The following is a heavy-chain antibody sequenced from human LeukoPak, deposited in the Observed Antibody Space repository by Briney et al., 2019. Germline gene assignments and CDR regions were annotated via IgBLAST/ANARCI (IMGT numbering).Heavy chain of an antibody. J-gene: IGHJ4*02. CDR2: IYYSGST. Sequence: SETLSLTCTVSGGSISSYYWSWIRQPPGKGLEWIGYIYYSGSTNYNPSLKSRVTISVDTPKNQFSLKLSSVTAADTAVCYCARAPLMADGFDYWGQGTLVTVSS. D-gene: IGHD5-24*01. CDR3: ARAPLMADGFDY. CDR1: GGSISSYY. V-gene: IGHV4-59*08.